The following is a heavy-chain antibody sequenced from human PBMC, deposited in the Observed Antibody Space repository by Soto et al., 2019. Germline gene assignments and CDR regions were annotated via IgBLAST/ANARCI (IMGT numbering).Heavy chain of an antibody. V-gene: IGHV4-59*01. D-gene: IGHD3-10*01. CDR2: IFYTGST. Sequence: KTSETLSLTCTVSGDSISSYYWSWIRQSPGKGLEWIGYIFYTGSTNYNPYLKSRVTMSVDTSKNHFSLKLSSVTAADTAFYYCARDVYGSGSPFDYWGQGTLVTVSS. CDR3: ARDVYGSGSPFDY. J-gene: IGHJ4*02. CDR1: GDSISSYY.